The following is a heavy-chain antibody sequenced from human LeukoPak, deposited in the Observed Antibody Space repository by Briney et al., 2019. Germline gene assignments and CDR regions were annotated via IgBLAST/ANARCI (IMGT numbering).Heavy chain of an antibody. CDR1: GGSFSGYY. CDR3: ARVRELPDDAFDI. Sequence: PSETLSLTCAVYGGSFSGYYWSWIRQPPGKGLEWIGEINHSGSTNYNPSLKSRVTISVDTSKNQFSLKLSSVTAADTAVYYCARVRELPDDAFDIWGQGTMVTVSS. D-gene: IGHD1-26*01. V-gene: IGHV4-34*01. CDR2: INHSGST. J-gene: IGHJ3*02.